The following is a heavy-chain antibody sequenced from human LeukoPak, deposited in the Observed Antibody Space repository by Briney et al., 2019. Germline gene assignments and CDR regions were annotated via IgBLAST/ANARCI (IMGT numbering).Heavy chain of an antibody. CDR2: IRSKAYGGTP. J-gene: IGHJ4*02. CDR1: GFSFGDYA. V-gene: IGHV3-49*04. Sequence: GGSLRLSCTGSGFSFGDYAMSWVRQAPGKGLEWVGFIRSKAYGGTPEYAASVEGRFTISRDDSKSIAYLQMNTLKTEDTAVYYCTRARGYSYGYNDYWGQGTLVTVSS. D-gene: IGHD5-18*01. CDR3: TRARGYSYGYNDY.